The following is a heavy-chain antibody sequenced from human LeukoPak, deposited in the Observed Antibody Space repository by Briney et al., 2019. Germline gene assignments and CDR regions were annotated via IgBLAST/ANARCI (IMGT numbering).Heavy chain of an antibody. J-gene: IGHJ4*02. Sequence: SETLSLTCNVSAGSISSRSNYWGWIRQSPGQGLEWIGSIYYSGRTYYNAALESRVTISVDTSKNQLSLKLTSVTAADTAVYYCGRDYYDSSGYYALDSWGQGILVTVSS. V-gene: IGHV4-39*07. CDR3: GRDYYDSSGYYALDS. D-gene: IGHD3-22*01. CDR1: AGSISSRSNY. CDR2: IYYSGRT.